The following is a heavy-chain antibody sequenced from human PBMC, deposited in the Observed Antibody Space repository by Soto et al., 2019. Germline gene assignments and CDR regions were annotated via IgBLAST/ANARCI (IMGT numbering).Heavy chain of an antibody. CDR2: IYHSGST. J-gene: IGHJ5*02. CDR3: ARVPGP. CDR1: AGTISSGGYS. Sequence: SENLSLTCTVSAGTISSGGYSWSWIRQPPGKGLEWIGYIYHSGSTYYNPSLKSRVTISVDRSKNQFSLKLSSVTAADTAVYYCARVPGPWGQGTLVTVSS. V-gene: IGHV4-30-2*01.